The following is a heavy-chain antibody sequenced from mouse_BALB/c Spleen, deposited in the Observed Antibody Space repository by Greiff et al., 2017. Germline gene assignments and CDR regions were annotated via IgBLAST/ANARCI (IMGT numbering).Heavy chain of an antibody. CDR2: ISSGGSYT. CDR1: GFTFSSYA. J-gene: IGHJ1*01. D-gene: IGHD1-2*01. Sequence: EVQGVESGGGLVKPGGSLKLSCAASGFTFSSYAMSWVRQSPEKRLEWVAEISSGGSYTYYPDTVTGRFTISRDNAKNTLYLEMSSLRSEDTAMYYCSTTATSWYFDVWGAGTTVTVSS. CDR3: STTATSWYFDV. V-gene: IGHV5-9-4*01.